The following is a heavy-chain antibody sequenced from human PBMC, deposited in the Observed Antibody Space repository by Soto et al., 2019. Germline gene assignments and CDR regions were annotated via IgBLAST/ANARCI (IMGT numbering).Heavy chain of an antibody. CDR3: AAKRFTMVGGVDYYYYGRDV. J-gene: IGHJ6*02. D-gene: IGHD3-10*01. Sequence: GASVKVSCKASGYTFTSYAMHWVRQAPGQRLEWMGWINAGNGNTKYSQKFQGRVTITRDTSASTAYMELSSLRSEDTAVYYCAAKRFTMVGGVDYYYYGRDVWGQGTTVTVSS. CDR1: GYTFTSYA. V-gene: IGHV1-3*01. CDR2: INAGNGNT.